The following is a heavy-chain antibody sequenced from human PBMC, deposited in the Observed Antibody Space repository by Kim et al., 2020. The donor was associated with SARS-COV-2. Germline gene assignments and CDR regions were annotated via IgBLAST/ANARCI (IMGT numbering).Heavy chain of an antibody. Sequence: SETLSLTCAVYGGSFSGYYWSWIRQPPGKGLEWIGEINHSGSTNYNPSLKSRVTISVDTSKNQFSLKLSSVTAADTAVYYCARGRSGYVVATFRWFDYWGQGTLVTVSS. CDR2: INHSGST. CDR1: GGSFSGYY. D-gene: IGHD5-12*01. J-gene: IGHJ4*02. CDR3: ARGRSGYVVATFRWFDY. V-gene: IGHV4-34*01.